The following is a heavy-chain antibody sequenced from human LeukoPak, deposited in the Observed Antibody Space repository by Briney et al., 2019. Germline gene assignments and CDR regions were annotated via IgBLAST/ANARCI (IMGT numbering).Heavy chain of an antibody. D-gene: IGHD2-15*01. CDR2: INTKSGGT. CDR3: ARDMCSGGSCYFDY. CDR1: GYTFTDCY. V-gene: IGHV1-2*02. J-gene: IGHJ4*02. Sequence: ASVKVSCKASGYTFTDCYMHWVRQAPGQGLEWVGWINTKSGGTNYAQKFQGRVTMTRDTSISTAFMELSRLRPDDTAVYYCARDMCSGGSCYFDYWGQGTLVTVSS.